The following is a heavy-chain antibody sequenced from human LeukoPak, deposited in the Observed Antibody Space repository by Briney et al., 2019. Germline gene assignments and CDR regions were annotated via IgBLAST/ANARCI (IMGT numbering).Heavy chain of an antibody. Sequence: QTGGSLRLSCAASGFTFSGYWMHWVRQAPGKGLVWVSRIKSDGSFTDYADSVKGRFTISRDNAQNTLYLQLNSLRAEDTAGYYCVRISCSGGSCYFDYWGQGTLVTVSS. CDR3: VRISCSGGSCYFDY. CDR2: IKSDGSFT. V-gene: IGHV3-74*01. CDR1: GFTFSGYW. J-gene: IGHJ4*02. D-gene: IGHD2-15*01.